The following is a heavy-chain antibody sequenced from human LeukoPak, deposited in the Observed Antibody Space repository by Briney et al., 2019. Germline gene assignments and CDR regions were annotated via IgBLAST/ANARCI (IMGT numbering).Heavy chain of an antibody. CDR2: IYYSGST. Sequence: PSETLSLTCTVSGGSISSYYWSWIRQPPGKGLEWIGYIYYSGSTNYNPSLKSRVTISVDTSKNQFSLKLSSVTAADTAVYYCARVRGITMIVVAGVAFDIWGQGTMVTVSS. D-gene: IGHD3-22*01. CDR3: ARVRGITMIVVAGVAFDI. J-gene: IGHJ3*02. V-gene: IGHV4-59*01. CDR1: GGSISSYY.